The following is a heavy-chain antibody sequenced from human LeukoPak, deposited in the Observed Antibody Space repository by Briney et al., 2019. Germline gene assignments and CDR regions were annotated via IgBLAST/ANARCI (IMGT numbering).Heavy chain of an antibody. CDR2: IYYSGTT. CDR1: GGSISSAIYY. D-gene: IGHD1-1*01. J-gene: IGHJ4*02. Sequence: PSETLSLTCTVSGGSISSAIYYWSWIRQPPGKGLEWIGNIYYSGTTYYNPSLKSRISISVDTSKNQFSLKLSSVTAADTAVYYCARRGTPHGTRPYYFDYWGQGTLVTVSS. CDR3: ARRGTPHGTRPYYFDY. V-gene: IGHV4-30-4*01.